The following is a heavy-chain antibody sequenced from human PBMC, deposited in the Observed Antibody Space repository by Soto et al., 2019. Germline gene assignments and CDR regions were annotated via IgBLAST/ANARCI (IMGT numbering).Heavy chain of an antibody. D-gene: IGHD6-13*01. CDR1: GFTFSSYA. CDR2: ISYDGSNK. J-gene: IGHJ3*01. Sequence: QVQLVESGGGVVQPGRSLRLSCAASGFTFSSYAMHWVRQAPGKGLEWVAVISYDGSNKYYADSVKGRFTISRDNSKNTLYLKMNSRRAEDTAVYYCAREVIAGSWGQGTMVTVSS. CDR3: AREVIAGS. V-gene: IGHV3-30-3*01.